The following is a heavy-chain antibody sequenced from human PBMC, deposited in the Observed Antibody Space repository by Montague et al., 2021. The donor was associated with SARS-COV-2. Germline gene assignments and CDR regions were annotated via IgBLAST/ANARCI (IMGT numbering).Heavy chain of an antibody. CDR2: IYYTGNT. V-gene: IGHV4-59*01. CDR1: GCSISPYY. D-gene: IGHD3-10*01. J-gene: IGHJ5*01. CDR3: ASDRGRYFDSGSYNWLDS. Sequence: SETLSLTCTVSGCSISPYYWTWILQPPGKGLQWIGDIYYTGNTKYKPSLKSRVTISVDTSKNQFSLNLKSVTAADTAVYYCASDRGRYFDSGSYNWLDSWGQGTLVTVSS.